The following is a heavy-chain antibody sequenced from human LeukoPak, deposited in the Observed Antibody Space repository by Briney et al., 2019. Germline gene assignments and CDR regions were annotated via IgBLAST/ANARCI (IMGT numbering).Heavy chain of an antibody. CDR2: ISGSGGTT. D-gene: IGHD3-22*01. V-gene: IGHV3-23*01. CDR3: ARALEHYYDSSGYYLGY. Sequence: PGGSLRLSCAASGFTFSSYAMSWVRQAPGKGLEWASVISGSGGTTYSADSVKGRFTISRDNSKNTLYLQMNSLTAEDTAVYYCARALEHYYDSSGYYLGYWGQGTLVTVSS. J-gene: IGHJ4*02. CDR1: GFTFSSYA.